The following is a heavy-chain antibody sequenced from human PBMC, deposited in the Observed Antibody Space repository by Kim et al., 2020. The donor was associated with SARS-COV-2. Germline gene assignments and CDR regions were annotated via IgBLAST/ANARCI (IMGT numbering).Heavy chain of an antibody. V-gene: IGHV3-74*03. CDR1: GFTFTPTW. J-gene: IGHJ4*01. Sequence: GGSLRLSCAASGFTFTPTWMHWVRQAPGKGLVWVSRITGDGTTTYADSVKGRLTISRDNAKNTLYLQMDNLRAEDTCVYYCARDFFYSIDYWGQGALVTVSS. D-gene: IGHD2-21*01. CDR2: ITGDGTT. CDR3: ARDFFYSIDY.